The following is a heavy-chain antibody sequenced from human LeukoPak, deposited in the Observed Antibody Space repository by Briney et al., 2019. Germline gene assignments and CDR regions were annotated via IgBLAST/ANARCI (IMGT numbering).Heavy chain of an antibody. V-gene: IGHV4-59*10. D-gene: IGHD2-2*01. CDR2: IYTSGST. J-gene: IGHJ6*03. Sequence: PSETLSLTCAVYGGSFSGYYWSWIRQPAGKGLEWIGRIYTSGSTNYNPSLKSRVTISVDTSKNQFSLKLSSVTAADTAVYYCARVLVSDYYYMDVWGKGTTVTVSS. CDR1: GGSFSGYY. CDR3: ARVLVSDYYYMDV.